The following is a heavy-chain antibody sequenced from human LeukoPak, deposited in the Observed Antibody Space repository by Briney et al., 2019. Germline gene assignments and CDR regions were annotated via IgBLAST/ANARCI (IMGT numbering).Heavy chain of an antibody. D-gene: IGHD2-2*01. V-gene: IGHV4-61*02. CDR1: GGSISSGSYY. CDR2: IYTSGST. Sequence: SETLSLTCTVSGGSISSGSYYWSWIRQPAGKGLEWIGRIYTSGSTNYNPSLKSRVTISVDTSKNQFSLKLSSVTAADTAVYYCARTTTSFDDWGQGTLVIVSS. CDR3: ARTTTSFDD. J-gene: IGHJ4*02.